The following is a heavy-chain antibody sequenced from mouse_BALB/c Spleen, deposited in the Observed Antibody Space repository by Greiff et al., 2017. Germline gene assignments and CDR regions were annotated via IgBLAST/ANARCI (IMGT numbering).Heavy chain of an antibody. J-gene: IGHJ2*01. CDR2: IYPGSGNT. CDR3: ARGVTAVAGDY. D-gene: IGHD1-1*01. Sequence: VKLVESGAELARPGASVKLSCKASGYTFTDYYINWVKQRTGQGLEWIGEIYPGSGNTYYNEKFKGKATLTADKSSSTAYMQLSSLTSEDSAVYLCARGVTAVAGDYWGQGTTLTVSS. V-gene: IGHV1-77*01. CDR1: GYTFTDYY.